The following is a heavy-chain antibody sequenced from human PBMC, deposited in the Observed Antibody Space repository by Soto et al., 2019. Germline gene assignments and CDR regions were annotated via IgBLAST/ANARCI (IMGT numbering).Heavy chain of an antibody. CDR3: AREKSILAAIGDI. CDR2: IKEDGGES. V-gene: IGHV3-7*05. Sequence: EVQLVESGGGLVQPGEPLRLSCAASGFSFSTYWMSWVRHAPGKPPEWLANIKEDGGESHYAESVEGRITISRDNGEDKIYLDIDYVIAEDTAMYYCAREKSILAAIGDIWGRGTLVTVSS. D-gene: IGHD4-17*01. CDR1: GFSFSTYW. J-gene: IGHJ4*02.